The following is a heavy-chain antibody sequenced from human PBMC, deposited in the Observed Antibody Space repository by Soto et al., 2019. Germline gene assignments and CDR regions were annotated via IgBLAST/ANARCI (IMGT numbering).Heavy chain of an antibody. D-gene: IGHD6-13*01. CDR2: INPIFGTA. V-gene: IGHV1-69*01. CDR1: GGTFSSYA. J-gene: IGHJ6*02. CDR3: ARGSSSWYGTYYYYGMDV. Sequence: QVQLVQSGAEVKKPGSSVKVSCKASGGTFSSYAISWVRQAPGQGLEWMGGINPIFGTANYAQKFQGRVTITEDDSTSTAYMELSSLRSEDTAVYYCARGSSSWYGTYYYYGMDVWGQGTTVTVSS.